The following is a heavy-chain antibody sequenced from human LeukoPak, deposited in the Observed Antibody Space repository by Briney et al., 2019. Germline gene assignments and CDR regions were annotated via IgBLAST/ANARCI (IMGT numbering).Heavy chain of an antibody. CDR3: AKGSVLGD. CDR1: GFTFHSYA. V-gene: IGHV3-30*18. D-gene: IGHD3-16*01. CDR2: ILHEGSDK. J-gene: IGHJ4*02. Sequence: PGGSLRLSCAASGFTFHSYAMHWVRQAPGKGLEWVAAILHEGSDKYYADSVKGRFTISRDNSRNTLYLQMNSLRAEDTALYYCAKGSVLGDWGQGTLVTVSS.